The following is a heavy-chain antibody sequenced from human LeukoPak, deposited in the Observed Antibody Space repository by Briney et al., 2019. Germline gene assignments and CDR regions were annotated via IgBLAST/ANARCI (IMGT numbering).Heavy chain of an antibody. CDR3: ARVGYSYGRALYYYYYGMDV. D-gene: IGHD5-18*01. V-gene: IGHV1-8*01. Sequence: ASVKVSCKASGYTFTSYDINWVRQATGQGLEWMGWMNPNSGNTGYAQKFQGRVTMTRNTSISTAYMELSNLRSEDTAVYYCARVGYSYGRALYYYYYGMDVWGQGTTVTVSS. CDR2: MNPNSGNT. CDR1: GYTFTSYD. J-gene: IGHJ6*02.